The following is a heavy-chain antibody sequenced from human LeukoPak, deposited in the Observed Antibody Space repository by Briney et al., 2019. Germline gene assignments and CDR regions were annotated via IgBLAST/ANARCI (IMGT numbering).Heavy chain of an antibody. CDR1: GFTFSSYA. V-gene: IGHV3-30-3*01. D-gene: IGHD3-22*01. CDR3: ARDSGRSGYYLEYFQH. J-gene: IGHJ1*01. CDR2: ISYEGNNK. Sequence: GGSLRLSCAASGFTFSSYAMHWVRQAPGKGLEWVAVISYEGNNKYYADSVKGRFTISRDNSKNTLYLQMNSLRAKDTAVYYCARDSGRSGYYLEYFQHWGQGTLVTVSS.